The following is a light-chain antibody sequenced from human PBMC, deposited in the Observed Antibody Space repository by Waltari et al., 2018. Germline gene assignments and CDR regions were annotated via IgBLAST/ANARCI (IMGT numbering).Light chain of an antibody. CDR3: QQTYSVPLT. CDR2: LTS. CDR1: QSISSH. Sequence: DIQMTQSPSSLSASVGDRVTITCRASQSISSHLNWYQQKPGKAPRLLIYLTSNLQSGVPSRFSGSGSGTDFSLTISSLQPEDFATYYCQQTYSVPLTFGGGTKVEVK. V-gene: IGKV1-39*01. J-gene: IGKJ4*01.